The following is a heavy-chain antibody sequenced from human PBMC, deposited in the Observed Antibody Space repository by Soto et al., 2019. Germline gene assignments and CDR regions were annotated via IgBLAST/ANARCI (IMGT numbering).Heavy chain of an antibody. V-gene: IGHV3-23*01. Sequence: EVQLLESGGGLVQPGGSLRLSCAASGFTFSSYAMGWVRQAPGKGLEWVSAISGSGGSTYFADSVKGRFTISRDNSKNTLQLQMNSVRDEDTAVYYCAKDLLGSLFDPWGQGSLVSVSS. J-gene: IGHJ5*02. CDR2: ISGSGGST. CDR1: GFTFSSYA. D-gene: IGHD2-15*01. CDR3: AKDLLGSLFDP.